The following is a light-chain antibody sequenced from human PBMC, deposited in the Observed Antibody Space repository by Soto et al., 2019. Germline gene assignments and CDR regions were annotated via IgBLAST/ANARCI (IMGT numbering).Light chain of an antibody. Sequence: QSALTQPASVSGAPGQSITISCTGTSSDVGDYNYVSWYQQHPGKAPKLMIYDVSNRPSGVSNRFSGSKSGNTASLTNSGLQAEDESDYYCSSYPSSSTLYVFGTGTKLTVL. CDR2: DVS. CDR3: SSYPSSSTLYV. V-gene: IGLV2-14*01. J-gene: IGLJ1*01. CDR1: SSDVGDYNY.